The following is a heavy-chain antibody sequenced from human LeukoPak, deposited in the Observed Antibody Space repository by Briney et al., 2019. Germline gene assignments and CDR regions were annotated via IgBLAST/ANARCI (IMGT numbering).Heavy chain of an antibody. CDR2: ISSSGSTI. CDR1: GFTFSDYY. J-gene: IGHJ4*02. V-gene: IGHV3-11*01. CDR3: ARDLGIAARCFDY. D-gene: IGHD6-6*01. Sequence: GRSLRLSCAASGFTFSDYYMSWIRQAPGKGLEWVSYISSSGSTIYYADSVKGRFTISRDNAKNSLYLQMNSLRAEDTAVYYCARDLGIAARCFDYWGQGTLVTVSS.